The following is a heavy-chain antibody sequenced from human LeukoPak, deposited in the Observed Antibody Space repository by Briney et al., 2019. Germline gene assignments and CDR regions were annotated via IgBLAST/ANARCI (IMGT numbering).Heavy chain of an antibody. V-gene: IGHV3-7*01. CDR3: AREDDWNYEDY. Sequence: GGSLRLSCAASGFTFSSYGMHWVRQAPGKGLEWVANIKQDGSEKYYVNSVKGRFAISRDNAKNSLYLQMNSLRAEDTAIYFCAREDDWNYEDYWGQGTLVTVSS. J-gene: IGHJ4*02. CDR1: GFTFSSYG. CDR2: IKQDGSEK. D-gene: IGHD1-7*01.